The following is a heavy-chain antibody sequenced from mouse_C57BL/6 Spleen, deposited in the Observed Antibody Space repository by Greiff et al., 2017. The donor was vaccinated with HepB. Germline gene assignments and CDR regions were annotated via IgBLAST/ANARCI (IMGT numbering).Heavy chain of an antibody. J-gene: IGHJ3*01. D-gene: IGHD2-1*01. Sequence: VQLQQPGAELVMPGASVKLSCKASGYTFTSYWMHWVKQRPGQGLEWIGEIDPSDSYTNYNQKFKGKSTLTVDKSSSTAYMQLSSLTSEDSAVCYCARGGNYVFAYWGQGTLVTVSA. V-gene: IGHV1-69*01. CDR3: ARGGNYVFAY. CDR2: IDPSDSYT. CDR1: GYTFTSYW.